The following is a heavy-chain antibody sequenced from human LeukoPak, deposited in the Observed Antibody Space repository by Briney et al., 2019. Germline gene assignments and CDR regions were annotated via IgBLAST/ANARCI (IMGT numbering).Heavy chain of an antibody. CDR2: IIPIFGTA. J-gene: IGHJ4*02. D-gene: IGHD3-22*01. V-gene: IGHV1-69*13. CDR1: GGTFGSYA. Sequence: SVKVSCKASGGTFGSYAISWVRQAPGQGLEWMGGIIPIFGTANYAQKFQGRVTITADESTSTAYMELSSLRSEDTAVYYCASDYYDSSGYYYRYAPFDYWGQGTLVTVSS. CDR3: ASDYYDSSGYYYRYAPFDY.